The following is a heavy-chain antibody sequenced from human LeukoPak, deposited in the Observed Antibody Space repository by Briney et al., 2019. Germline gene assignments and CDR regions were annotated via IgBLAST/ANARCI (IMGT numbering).Heavy chain of an antibody. Sequence: ASVKVSCKASGYTFTSYGISWVRQAPGQGLEWMGWISAYNGNTNYAQKLQGRVTMTTDTSTSTAYMELSSLRSEDTAVYYCASSRGEGAFDIWGQETMVTVSS. D-gene: IGHD3-16*01. CDR1: GYTFTSYG. V-gene: IGHV1-18*01. J-gene: IGHJ3*02. CDR3: ASSRGEGAFDI. CDR2: ISAYNGNT.